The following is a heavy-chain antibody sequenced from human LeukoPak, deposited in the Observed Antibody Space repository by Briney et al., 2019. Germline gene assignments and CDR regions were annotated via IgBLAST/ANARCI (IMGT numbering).Heavy chain of an antibody. CDR1: GFTFSSYS. CDR2: ISSSSSTI. D-gene: IGHD3-22*01. J-gene: IGHJ4*02. V-gene: IGHV3-48*04. CDR3: ARDTGAYYDSGGLDY. Sequence: GGSLRLSCAASGFTFSSYSMNWVRQAPGEGLEWVSYISSSSSTIYYADSVKGRFTISRDNAKNSLYLQMNSLRAEDTAVYYCARDTGAYYDSGGLDYWGQGTLVTVSS.